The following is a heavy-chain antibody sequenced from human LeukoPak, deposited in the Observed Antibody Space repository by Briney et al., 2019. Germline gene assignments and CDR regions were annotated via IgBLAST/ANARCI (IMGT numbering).Heavy chain of an antibody. CDR3: ERDDRIGAVRFDH. D-gene: IGHD6-13*01. V-gene: IGHV1-18*01. CDR2: ISAYNGDT. Sequence: ASVKVSCKASGYTFTSYGISWLRQAPGQGLEWMGWISAYNGDTNYAQKFQGRVTMTTDTSTSTAYMDLRGLRSDDTATYFCERDDRIGAVRFDHWGQGSLVTVSS. J-gene: IGHJ5*02. CDR1: GYTFTSYG.